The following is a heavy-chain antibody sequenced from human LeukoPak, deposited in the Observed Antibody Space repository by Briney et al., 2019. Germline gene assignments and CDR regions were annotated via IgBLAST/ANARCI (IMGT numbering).Heavy chain of an antibody. CDR1: GFTFSSYA. J-gene: IGHJ3*02. Sequence: GGSLRLSCAASGFTFSSYAMHWVRQAPGKGLEWVAVISYDGSNKYYADSVKGRFTISRDNSKNTLYLQMNSLRAEDTAVYYCARDRGLAAASEDAFDIWGQGTMVTVSS. CDR3: ARDRGLAAASEDAFDI. CDR2: ISYDGSNK. V-gene: IGHV3-30-3*01. D-gene: IGHD6-13*01.